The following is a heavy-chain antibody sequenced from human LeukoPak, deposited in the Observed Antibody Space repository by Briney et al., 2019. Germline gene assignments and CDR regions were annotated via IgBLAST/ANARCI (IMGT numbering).Heavy chain of an antibody. V-gene: IGHV3-7*01. CDR1: GFVFGHSW. Sequence: GGSLRLSCEASGFVFGHSWMSWVRQAPGKGLEWVANINLDGSEINYLDSLTGRLTISRDNAKDSLYLQMNGLRAEDTAVYYCARAGDGYNRYWGQGTLVTVSS. D-gene: IGHD5-24*01. CDR2: INLDGSEI. J-gene: IGHJ4*02. CDR3: ARAGDGYNRY.